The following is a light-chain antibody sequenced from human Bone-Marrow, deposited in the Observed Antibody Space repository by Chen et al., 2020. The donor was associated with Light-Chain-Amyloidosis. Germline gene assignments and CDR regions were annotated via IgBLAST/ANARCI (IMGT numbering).Light chain of an antibody. CDR3: QVWDRSSDRPV. CDR1: NIGSTS. CDR2: DDS. V-gene: IGLV3-21*02. Sequence: SYVLTQPSSLSLAPAQTATTACGGNNIGSTSVHWYQQTPGQAPLLVVYDDSDRPSGIPERLSGSNSGNTATLTISRVEAGDEADYYCQVWDRSSDRPVFGGGTKLTVL. J-gene: IGLJ3*02.